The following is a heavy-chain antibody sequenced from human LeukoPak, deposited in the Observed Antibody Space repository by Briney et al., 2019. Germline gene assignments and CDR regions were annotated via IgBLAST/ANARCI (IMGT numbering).Heavy chain of an antibody. CDR1: GGSFSGYY. D-gene: IGHD3-22*01. J-gene: IGHJ4*02. Sequence: SETLSLTCGVYGGSFSGYYWTWIRQSPGMGLEWIGEIIHSGSTNYNPSLTSRVTISVDTSKNQFSLKLSSVTAADTAVYYCARLYYDSMDFDYWGQGTLVTVSS. CDR3: ARLYYDSMDFDY. CDR2: IIHSGST. V-gene: IGHV4-34*12.